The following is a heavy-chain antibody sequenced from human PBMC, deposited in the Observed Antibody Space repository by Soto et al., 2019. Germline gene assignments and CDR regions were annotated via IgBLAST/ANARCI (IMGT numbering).Heavy chain of an antibody. Sequence: GGSLRLSCAASGFTFSSYSMNWVRQAPGKGLEWVSYISSSSSTIYYADSVKGRFTISRDNAKNSLYLQMNSLRAEDTAVYYCARDRTTIIDYMDVWGKGTTVTVSS. V-gene: IGHV3-48*01. CDR3: ARDRTTIIDYMDV. CDR2: ISSSSSTI. D-gene: IGHD5-12*01. CDR1: GFTFSSYS. J-gene: IGHJ6*03.